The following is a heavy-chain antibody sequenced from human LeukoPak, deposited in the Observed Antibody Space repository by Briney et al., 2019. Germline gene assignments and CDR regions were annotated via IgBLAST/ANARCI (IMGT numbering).Heavy chain of an antibody. V-gene: IGHV1-69*05. CDR2: IIPIFGTA. CDR3: ARGNLGGYDEDYYYYMDV. Sequence: ASVKVSCKASGGTFSSYAISWVRQAPGQGLEWMGGIIPIFGTANYAQKFQGRVTITTDESTSTAYMELSSLRSEDTAVYYCARGNLGGYDEDYYYYMDVWGKGTTVTVSS. D-gene: IGHD3-16*01. J-gene: IGHJ6*03. CDR1: GGTFSSYA.